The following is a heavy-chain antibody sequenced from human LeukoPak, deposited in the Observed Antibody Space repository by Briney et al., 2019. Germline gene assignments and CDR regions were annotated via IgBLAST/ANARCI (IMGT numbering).Heavy chain of an antibody. CDR1: GYTLTELS. J-gene: IGHJ6*02. D-gene: IGHD4-17*01. CDR3: ATVAPPTTTVTFAYYYGMDV. CDR2: FDPEDGET. Sequence: ASVKVSCKVSGYTLTELSMHWVRQAPGKGLEWMGGFDPEDGETIYAQKFQGRVTMTEDTSTDTAYMELSSLRSEDTAVYYCATVAPPTTTVTFAYYYGMDVWGQGTTVTVSS. V-gene: IGHV1-24*01.